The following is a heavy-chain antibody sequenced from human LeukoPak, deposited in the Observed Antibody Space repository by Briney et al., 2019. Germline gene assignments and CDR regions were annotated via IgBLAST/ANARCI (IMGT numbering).Heavy chain of an antibody. CDR2: INRGDGRTT. J-gene: IGHJ4*02. V-gene: IGHV3-74*01. CDR3: ARDLSHTFDY. Sequence: PGGSLRLSRARSGFTFRNYWMNWVRQAPGKGRVCVSHINRGDGRTTGYADSVKGRFTISRDNAKNTLYLQMNSLRAEDTAVYYCARDLSHTFDYWGQGTLVTVSS. CDR1: GFTFRNYW.